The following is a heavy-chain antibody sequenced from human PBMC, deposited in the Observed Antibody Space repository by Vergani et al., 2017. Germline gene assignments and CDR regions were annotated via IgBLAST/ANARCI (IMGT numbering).Heavy chain of an antibody. CDR3: ARADLGTWAFDY. CDR2: ISTSGSTI. J-gene: IGHJ4*02. Sequence: EVQLVESGGGLVQPGGSLRLSCAASGFTFSNYAMNWVRQAPGKGREWVSYISTSGSTIYYADSVKGRFTIARDNAKNSLYLQMNSLRAEDTALYYCARADLGTWAFDYWGQGTLVTVSS. D-gene: IGHD3-16*01. V-gene: IGHV3-48*03. CDR1: GFTFSNYA.